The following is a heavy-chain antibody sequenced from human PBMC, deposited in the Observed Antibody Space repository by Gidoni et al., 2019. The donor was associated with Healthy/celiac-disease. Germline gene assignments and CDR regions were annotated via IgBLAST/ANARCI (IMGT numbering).Heavy chain of an antibody. Sequence: EVQLVESGAGLLQPGCSLELSCSSSGFPFGSYEMNWVRQAPGKGMEWVSYISSSGSTIYYADSVKGRFTISRDNAKNSLYLQMNSLRAEDTAVYYCARLYYYGSGSYFDYWGQGTLVTVSS. D-gene: IGHD3-10*01. V-gene: IGHV3-48*03. CDR1: GFPFGSYE. CDR3: ARLYYYGSGSYFDY. J-gene: IGHJ4*02. CDR2: ISSSGSTI.